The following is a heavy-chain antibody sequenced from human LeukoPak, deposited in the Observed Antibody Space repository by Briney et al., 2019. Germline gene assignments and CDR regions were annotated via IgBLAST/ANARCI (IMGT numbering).Heavy chain of an antibody. J-gene: IGHJ4*02. Sequence: QPGRSLRLSCAASGVTFSSYAMSWVRQAPGKGLEWVSAISGSDGSTYYADSVKGRFTISRDNSKNTVYLQMNSLRAEDTAVYYCAKGENILYFDYWGQGTLVTVSS. CDR3: AKGENILYFDY. CDR1: GVTFSSYA. D-gene: IGHD2/OR15-2a*01. CDR2: ISGSDGST. V-gene: IGHV3-23*01.